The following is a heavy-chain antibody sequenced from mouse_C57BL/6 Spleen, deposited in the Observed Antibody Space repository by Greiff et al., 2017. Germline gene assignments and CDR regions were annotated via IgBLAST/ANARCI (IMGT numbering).Heavy chain of an antibody. CDR3: VRDGYYGSSIYFDY. J-gene: IGHJ2*01. V-gene: IGHV10-3*01. CDR2: IRSKSSNYAT. Sequence: EVQLVESGGGLVQPKGSLKLSCAASGFTFNTYAMHWVRQAPGKGLEWVARIRSKSSNYATYYADSVKDRFTISRDDSQSMLYLQMNNLKTEDTAMYYCVRDGYYGSSIYFDYWGQGTTLTVSS. CDR1: GFTFNTYA. D-gene: IGHD1-1*01.